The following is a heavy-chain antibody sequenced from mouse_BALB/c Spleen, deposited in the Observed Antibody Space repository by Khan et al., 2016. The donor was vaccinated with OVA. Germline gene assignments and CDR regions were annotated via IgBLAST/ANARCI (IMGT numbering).Heavy chain of an antibody. J-gene: IGHJ2*01. D-gene: IGHD1-1*01. CDR3: ARIYGSDFDY. CDR2: INPHIGET. Sequence: EVQLVESGPELVKPGASMKISCQASGYSFTGYFMHWVMQSHGKSLEWIGRINPHIGETFYNQKFKGKATLTVDESSSIAHMELRRLASEDSAVYFFARIYGSDFDYWGQGTTLTVSS. CDR1: GYSFTGYF. V-gene: IGHV1-20*02.